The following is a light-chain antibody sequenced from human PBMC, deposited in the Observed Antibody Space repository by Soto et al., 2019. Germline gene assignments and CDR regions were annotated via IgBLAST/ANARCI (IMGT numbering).Light chain of an antibody. J-gene: IGKJ1*01. CDR1: QSVNAN. CDR2: GAS. CDR3: QQYNTWLWT. V-gene: IGKV3-15*01. Sequence: EVVMTQSPDTLSVSPGERATLSCRASQSVNANLAWYQQKPGQAPRLLIHGASNRATGIPARFSGSGFGTEVILTISSLQSEEFAVYYCQQYNTWLWTFGQGTKV.